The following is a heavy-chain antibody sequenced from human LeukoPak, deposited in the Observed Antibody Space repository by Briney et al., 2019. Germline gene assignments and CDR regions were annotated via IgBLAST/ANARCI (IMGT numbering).Heavy chain of an antibody. Sequence: GASVKVSCKASGGTFSSYAISWVRQAPGQGLEWMGRIIPILGIANYAQKFQGRVTITADKSTSTAYMELSSLRSEDTAVYYCARTTVTRRAPFDYWGQGTLVTVSS. CDR3: ARTTVTRRAPFDY. J-gene: IGHJ4*02. CDR1: GGTFSSYA. V-gene: IGHV1-69*04. D-gene: IGHD4-17*01. CDR2: IIPILGIA.